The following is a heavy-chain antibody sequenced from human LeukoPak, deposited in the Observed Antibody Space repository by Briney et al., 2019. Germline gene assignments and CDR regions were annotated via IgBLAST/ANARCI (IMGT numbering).Heavy chain of an antibody. D-gene: IGHD2-15*01. CDR1: GFTFSSYG. CDR3: AKEKALTPIGYFDY. J-gene: IGHJ4*02. CDR2: ISYDGSNK. V-gene: IGHV3-30*18. Sequence: PGGSLRLSCAASGFTFSSYGMHWVRQAPGKGLEWVAVISYDGSNKYYADSVKGRFTISRDNSKNTLYLQMNSLRAEDTAVYYCAKEKALTPIGYFDYWGQGTLVTVSS.